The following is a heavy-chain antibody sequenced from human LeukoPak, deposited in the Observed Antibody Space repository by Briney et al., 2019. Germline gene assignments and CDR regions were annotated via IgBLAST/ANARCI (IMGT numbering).Heavy chain of an antibody. CDR1: GGSISSYY. D-gene: IGHD1-26*01. CDR2: IYYSGST. Sequence: SETLSLTCTVSGGSISSYYWSWIRQPPGKGLEWIGYIYYSGSTNYNPSLKSRVTISVDTSKNQFSLKLSSVTAADTAVYYCARGYDSGSYYYHYYYYGMDVWGQGTTVTVSS. CDR3: ARGYDSGSYYYHYYYYGMDV. J-gene: IGHJ6*02. V-gene: IGHV4-59*01.